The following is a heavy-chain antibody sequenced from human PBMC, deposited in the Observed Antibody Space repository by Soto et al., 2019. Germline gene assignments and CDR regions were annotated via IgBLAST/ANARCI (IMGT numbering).Heavy chain of an antibody. J-gene: IGHJ5*02. V-gene: IGHV3-23*01. CDR3: AKVMVKNWFDP. CDR2: ISGSGGST. CDR1: GFTFSSYA. Sequence: GGSLRLSCAASGFTFSSYAMSWVRQAPGKGLEWVSAISGSGGSTYYADSVKGRFTISRDNSKNTLYLQMSSLRTEDTAVYYCAKVMVKNWFDPWGQGTLVTVSS. D-gene: IGHD5-18*01.